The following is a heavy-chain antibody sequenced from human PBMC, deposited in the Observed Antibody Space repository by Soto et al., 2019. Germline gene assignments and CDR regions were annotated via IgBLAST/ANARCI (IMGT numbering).Heavy chain of an antibody. CDR3: ARTWVSPLFDY. CDR1: CGSISSYY. V-gene: IGHV4-59*01. D-gene: IGHD3-16*01. CDR2: IYYSGST. Sequence: SETLSLTCTVSCGSISSYYWSWIRQPPGKGLEWIGYIYYSGSTNYNPSLKSRVTISVDTSKNQFSLKLSSVTAADTAVYYCARTWVSPLFDYWGQGTLVTVSS. J-gene: IGHJ4*02.